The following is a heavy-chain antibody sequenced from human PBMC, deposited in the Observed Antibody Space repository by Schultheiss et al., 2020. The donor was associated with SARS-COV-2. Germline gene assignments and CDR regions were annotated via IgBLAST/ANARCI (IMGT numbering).Heavy chain of an antibody. CDR2: ISWNSGSI. Sequence: GGSLRLSCAASGFTFDDYAMHWVRRAPGKGLEWVSGISWNSGSIGSADSVKGRFTISRDNAKNSLYLQMNSLRAEDTALYYCAKASVAGTRHYYFDYWGQGTLVTVSS. J-gene: IGHJ4*02. V-gene: IGHV3-9*01. CDR1: GFTFDDYA. D-gene: IGHD6-19*01. CDR3: AKASVAGTRHYYFDY.